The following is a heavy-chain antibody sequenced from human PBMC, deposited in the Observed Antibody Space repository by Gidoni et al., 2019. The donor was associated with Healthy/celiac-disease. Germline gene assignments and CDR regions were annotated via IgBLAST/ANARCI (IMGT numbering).Heavy chain of an antibody. CDR2: ISGSGGST. V-gene: IGHV3-23*01. CDR1: GFTFSSYA. J-gene: IGHJ4*02. D-gene: IGHD3-10*01. Sequence: EVQLLESGGGLVQPGGSLRLSCAASGFTFSSYAMSWVRQAPGKGLEWVSAISGSGGSTYYADSVKGRFTISRDNSKNTLYLQRNSLRAEDTAVYYCAKGRMGFGELLPWDYWGQGTLVTVSS. CDR3: AKGRMGFGELLPWDY.